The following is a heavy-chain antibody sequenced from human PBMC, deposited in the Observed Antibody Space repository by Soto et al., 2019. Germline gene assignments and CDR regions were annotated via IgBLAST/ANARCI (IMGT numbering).Heavy chain of an antibody. D-gene: IGHD6-13*01. V-gene: IGHV1-58*01. CDR3: AAEIEIATPMDV. Sequence: GALVKVSCKASGFTFTSSAVQWVRQARGQRLEWIGWIVVGSGNTNYAQKFQERVTITRDMSTSTAYMELSSLRSEDTAVYYCAAEIEIATPMDVWGQGTTVTVSS. J-gene: IGHJ6*02. CDR1: GFTFTSSA. CDR2: IVVGSGNT.